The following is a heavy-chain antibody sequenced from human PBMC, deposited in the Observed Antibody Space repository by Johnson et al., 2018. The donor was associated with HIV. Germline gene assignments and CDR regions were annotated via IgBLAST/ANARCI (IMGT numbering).Heavy chain of an antibody. CDR2: IYSGGST. D-gene: IGHD1-14*01. V-gene: IGHV3-53*01. Sequence: VQLVQSGGGLIQPGGSLRLSCAASGFTVSSKYMSWVRQAPGKGLEWVSIIYSGGSTYYADSVQGRFTISRDNSKNTLYLQMNSLRAEDTAVYYCASSSLRNRGGGGAFDVWGQGTMVTVSS. CDR1: GFTVSSKY. CDR3: ASSSLRNRGGGGAFDV. J-gene: IGHJ3*01.